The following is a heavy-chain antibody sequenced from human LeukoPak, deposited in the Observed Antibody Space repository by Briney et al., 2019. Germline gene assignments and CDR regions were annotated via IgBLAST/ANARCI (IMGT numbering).Heavy chain of an antibody. J-gene: IGHJ6*03. D-gene: IGHD6-13*01. CDR3: ARDSRYSSSWYRRYYYYMDV. CDR2: IYTSGGT. CDR1: GGSISSYY. Sequence: SETLSLTCTVSGGSISSYYWSWIRQPAGKGPEWIGRIYTSGGTNYNPSLRSRVTMSVDTSKNQFSLKLSSVTAADTAVYYCARDSRYSSSWYRRYYYYMDVWGKGPRSPSP. V-gene: IGHV4-4*07.